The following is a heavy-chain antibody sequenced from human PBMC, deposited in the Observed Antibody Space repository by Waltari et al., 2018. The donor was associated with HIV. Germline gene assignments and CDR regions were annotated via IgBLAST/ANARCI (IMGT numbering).Heavy chain of an antibody. D-gene: IGHD3-22*01. J-gene: IGHJ4*02. Sequence: QVQLVESGGGLVKPGGSLRTSCAGSGFSFGDYYMNWVRQAPGKGLEWISYISARSADTNYADSVKGRFTISRDNAKNSVYLQMDNLRAEDTAVYYCARDLDSAGYYPLGYWGQGTLVTVSS. CDR2: ISARSADT. V-gene: IGHV3-11*05. CDR1: GFSFGDYY. CDR3: ARDLDSAGYYPLGY.